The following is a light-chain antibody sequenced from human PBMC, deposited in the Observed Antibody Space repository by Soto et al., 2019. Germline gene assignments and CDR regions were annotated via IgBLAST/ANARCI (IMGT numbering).Light chain of an antibody. CDR2: DAS. CDR1: QSISSW. V-gene: IGKV1-5*01. Sequence: DIQMTQSPSTLSASVGDRVTITCRASQSISSWLAWYQQKPGKAPKLLIYDASSLESGVPSRFSSSGSGTEFTLTISSLQPDDFATYYCQQYNSYWTFGPGTKVDIK. J-gene: IGKJ1*01. CDR3: QQYNSYWT.